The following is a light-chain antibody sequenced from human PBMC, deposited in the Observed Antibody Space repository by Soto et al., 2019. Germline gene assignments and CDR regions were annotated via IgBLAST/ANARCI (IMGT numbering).Light chain of an antibody. CDR1: RSVSSSY. V-gene: IGKV3-15*01. CDR2: GAS. Sequence: VFTQSPDTLSLSPGERSTLSVSSSRSVSSSYLAWYQQKPGQAPRLLIYGASTRATGIPARFSGSGSGTEFTLTINSPQSEDFAVYYCQHYNNWPLTFGGGTKVDIK. CDR3: QHYNNWPLT. J-gene: IGKJ4*01.